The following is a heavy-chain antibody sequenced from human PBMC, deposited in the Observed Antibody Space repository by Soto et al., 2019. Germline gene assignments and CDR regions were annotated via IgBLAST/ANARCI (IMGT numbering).Heavy chain of an antibody. CDR2: IYWDDDK. Sequence: QLTLKESGPTLVRPTQTLTLTCTFSGFSLTTSGVGVGWIRQPPGKALEWLAVIYWDDDKRYSSSLKSRLTITKDTSKNQVVLTMTNMDPVDTATYYCAHHPCYGLGSYSFDYWGQGTLVTVSS. D-gene: IGHD3-10*01. CDR3: AHHPCYGLGSYSFDY. CDR1: GFSLTTSGVG. J-gene: IGHJ4*02. V-gene: IGHV2-5*02.